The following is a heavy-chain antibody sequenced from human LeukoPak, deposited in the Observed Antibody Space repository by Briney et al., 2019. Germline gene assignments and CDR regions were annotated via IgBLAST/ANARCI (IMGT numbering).Heavy chain of an antibody. V-gene: IGHV3-23*01. Sequence: GGSLRLSCAASGFTFSSYAMSWVRQAPGKGLEWVSAISGSGGSTYYADSVKGRFTISRDNSKNTLYLQMNSLRAEDTAVYYCAKDLVGGGAFGGFRELGDYYYYMDVWGKGTTVTVSS. J-gene: IGHJ6*03. CDR2: ISGSGGST. CDR1: GFTFSSYA. CDR3: AKDLVGGGAFGGFRELGDYYYYMDV. D-gene: IGHD3-10*01.